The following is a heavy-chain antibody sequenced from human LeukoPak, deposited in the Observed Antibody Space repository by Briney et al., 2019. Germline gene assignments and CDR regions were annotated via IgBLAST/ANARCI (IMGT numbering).Heavy chain of an antibody. J-gene: IGHJ3*02. CDR2: VGPNSGNK. CDR1: VYTFTRYF. V-gene: IGHV1-8*01. D-gene: IGHD6-13*01. Sequence: VKVSCKASVYTFTRYFIFGLHQATGQGLTWMGWVGPNSGNKGCEHKFQGRVTMTRNTSISTAYMELRSLRSEDTAVYYCARRCDSGRWYAAFDMWGKGTMVTVSS. CDR3: ARRCDSGRWYAAFDM.